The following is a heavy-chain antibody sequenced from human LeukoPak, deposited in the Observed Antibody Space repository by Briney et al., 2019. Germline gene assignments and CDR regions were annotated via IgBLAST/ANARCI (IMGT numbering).Heavy chain of an antibody. V-gene: IGHV3-74*01. CDR3: AMNYDILTGYYWYFDL. CDR2: INSDGSST. CDR1: GFTFSPYW. Sequence: PGGSLRLSCAASGFTFSPYWMHWVRQVPGKGLVWVSRINSDGSSTSYADSVKGRFTISRDNAKNTLYLQMNSLRAEDTAVYYCAMNYDILTGYYWYFDLWGRGTLVTVSS. D-gene: IGHD3-9*01. J-gene: IGHJ2*01.